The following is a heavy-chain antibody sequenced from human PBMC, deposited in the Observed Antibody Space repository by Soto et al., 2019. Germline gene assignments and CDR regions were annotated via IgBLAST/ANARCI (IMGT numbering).Heavy chain of an antibody. Sequence: QVQLVESGGGVVQPGRSLRLSCAASGFTFSSYGMHWVRQAPGKGLEWVAVIWYDGSNKYYADSVKGRFTISRDNSKNTLYLQMNSLRAEDTAVYYCARDRLLDWFATTDAFDIWGQGTMVTVSS. CDR3: ARDRLLDWFATTDAFDI. J-gene: IGHJ3*02. V-gene: IGHV3-33*01. CDR1: GFTFSSYG. CDR2: IWYDGSNK. D-gene: IGHD3-9*01.